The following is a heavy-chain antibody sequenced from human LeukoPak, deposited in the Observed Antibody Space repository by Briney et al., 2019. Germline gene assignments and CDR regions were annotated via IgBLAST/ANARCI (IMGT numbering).Heavy chain of an antibody. Sequence: GASVKVSCKASGYTFTSYGISWVRQAPGQGLEWMGWISAYNGNTNYAHKLEGRVTMTTDTSTSTAYMALRSLTSDDTAVYYCARRATYYYGSSNWFDPWGQGTLVTVSS. D-gene: IGHD3-10*01. CDR2: ISAYNGNT. CDR3: ARRATYYYGSSNWFDP. CDR1: GYTFTSYG. J-gene: IGHJ5*02. V-gene: IGHV1-18*01.